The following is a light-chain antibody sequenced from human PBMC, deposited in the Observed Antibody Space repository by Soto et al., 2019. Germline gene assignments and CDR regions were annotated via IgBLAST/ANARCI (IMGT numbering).Light chain of an antibody. J-gene: IGKJ1*01. CDR2: KAS. Sequence: QMTQSPSTLSASVGDRVTIPCRASQNIYTWLAWYQQKPGIAPKLLIHKASTLESGVPSRFSGSGFGTEFTLTISGLQPEDSATYYCQQYERYSTFGQGTKVDI. V-gene: IGKV1-5*03. CDR1: QNIYTW. CDR3: QQYERYST.